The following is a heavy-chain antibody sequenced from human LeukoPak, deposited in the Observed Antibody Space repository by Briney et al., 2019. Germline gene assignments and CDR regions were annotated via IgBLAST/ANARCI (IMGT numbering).Heavy chain of an antibody. D-gene: IGHD6-13*01. Sequence: GGSLRLSCAASGFTFKNSWMRWVRQAPGKGLEWVAFIRYDESRKYYADSVKGRFTISRDNAKNSLYLQMNSLRAEDTAVYYCARDLRIAAAYRFDIWGQGTMVTVSS. CDR1: GFTFKNSW. V-gene: IGHV3-7*01. CDR2: IRYDESRK. CDR3: ARDLRIAAAYRFDI. J-gene: IGHJ3*02.